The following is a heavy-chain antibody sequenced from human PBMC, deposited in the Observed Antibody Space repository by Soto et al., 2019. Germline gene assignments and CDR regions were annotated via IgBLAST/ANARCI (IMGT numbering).Heavy chain of an antibody. CDR3: ARENMDIASTMLPYFDY. Sequence: PGGSLRLSCAASGFTFSSHGMHWVRQAPGKGLEWVTVISYDGSNKYYAHSVKGRFTISRDNSKNTLYLQMNSLRAEDTAVYYCARENMDIASTMLPYFDYWGQGTLVTVSS. D-gene: IGHD5-12*01. CDR2: ISYDGSNK. V-gene: IGHV3-30*03. CDR1: GFTFSSHG. J-gene: IGHJ4*02.